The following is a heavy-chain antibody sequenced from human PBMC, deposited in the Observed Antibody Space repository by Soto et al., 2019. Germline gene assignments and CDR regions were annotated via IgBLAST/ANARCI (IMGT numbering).Heavy chain of an antibody. CDR3: ARLFCSTTTCDSWFDP. Sequence: GESLKISCTGFGYTFTTFWVTWVRQMPGKGLEWMGRIDPRDSYVNYSPSFQGHVTISVDKSISTAYLQWGSLRASDTAMYYCARLFCSTTTCDSWFDPWGQGTLVTVSS. CDR1: GYTFTTFW. J-gene: IGHJ5*02. V-gene: IGHV5-10-1*01. D-gene: IGHD2-2*01. CDR2: IDPRDSYV.